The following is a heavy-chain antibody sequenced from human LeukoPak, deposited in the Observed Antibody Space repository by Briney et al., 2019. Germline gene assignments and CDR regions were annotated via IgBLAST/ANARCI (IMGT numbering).Heavy chain of an antibody. CDR3: ARHDDYSRAFDI. J-gene: IGHJ3*02. CDR1: GGSISTYY. V-gene: IGHV4-59*08. Sequence: SETQSLTCSVSGGSISTYYWSWVRQPPGKGLEWIGYISYSGITDYNPSLKSRVTISVDTSKNQFSLKLSSVTAADTAVYYCARHDDYSRAFDIWGQGTMVTVSS. CDR2: ISYSGIT. D-gene: IGHD4-11*01.